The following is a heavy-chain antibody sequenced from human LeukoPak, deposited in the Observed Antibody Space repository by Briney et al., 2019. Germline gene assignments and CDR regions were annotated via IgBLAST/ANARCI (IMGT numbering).Heavy chain of an antibody. V-gene: IGHV4-39*07. CDR3: VGGSGFWGAFDI. Sequence: SETLSLTCTVSGGSIISSSYYWGWIRQPPGKGLEWIGSISYSGGTHYNTSLESRVTISRYTSTKQFSLKLSSVTAADTALYYCVGGSGFWGAFDIWGQGTMVTVSS. CDR2: ISYSGGT. CDR1: GGSIISSSYY. J-gene: IGHJ3*02. D-gene: IGHD3-16*01.